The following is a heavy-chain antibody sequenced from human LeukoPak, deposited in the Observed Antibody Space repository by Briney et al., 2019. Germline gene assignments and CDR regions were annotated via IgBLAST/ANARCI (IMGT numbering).Heavy chain of an antibody. J-gene: IGHJ4*02. CDR2: IWYDGSNK. CDR1: GFTFSSYG. Sequence: PGGSLRLSCAASGFTFSSYGVHWVRQAPGKGLEWVAVIWYDGSNKYYADSVKGRFTISRDNSKNTLYLQMNSLRAEDTAVYYCARGYDFWSGYPYYFDYWGQGTLVTVSS. V-gene: IGHV3-33*01. CDR3: ARGYDFWSGYPYYFDY. D-gene: IGHD3-3*01.